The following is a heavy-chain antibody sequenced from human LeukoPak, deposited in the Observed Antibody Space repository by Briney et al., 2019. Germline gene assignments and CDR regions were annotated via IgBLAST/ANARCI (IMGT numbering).Heavy chain of an antibody. CDR1: GNTLTDYY. CDR2: INPNSGGT. V-gene: IGHV1-2*06. D-gene: IGHD4-23*01. Sequence: ASVKVSCKASGNTLTDYYMHWVLQAPGQGLEWMGRINPNSGGTNYAQKIDGRVTMSGDTSISTAYMELSRLRSDDTAVYYCARGDFGVTPLFGWFDPWGQGTLVTVSS. J-gene: IGHJ5*02. CDR3: ARGDFGVTPLFGWFDP.